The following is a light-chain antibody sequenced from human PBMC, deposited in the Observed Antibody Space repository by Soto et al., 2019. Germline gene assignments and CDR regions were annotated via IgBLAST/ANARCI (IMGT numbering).Light chain of an antibody. CDR3: QQRNVWPPVT. CDR1: QSVSSSY. J-gene: IGKJ5*01. Sequence: PGAVAPLSCRASQSVSSSYIAWYQQRPGQTPSLLIYGASTRATGIPDRFSASGSGTDFTLTISRLEPEDSAVYYCQQRNVWPPVTFGQGTRLEI. V-gene: IGKV3D-20*02. CDR2: GAS.